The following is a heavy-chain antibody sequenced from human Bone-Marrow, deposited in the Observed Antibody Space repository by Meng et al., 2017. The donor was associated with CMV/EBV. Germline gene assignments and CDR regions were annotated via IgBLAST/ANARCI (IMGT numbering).Heavy chain of an antibody. CDR1: GGSISSSSYY. J-gene: IGHJ4*02. CDR3: ARKIEMATISGYFDY. Sequence: SETLSLTCTVSGGSISSSSYYWGWIRQPPGKGLEWIGSIYYSGSTYYNPSLKSRVTISVDTSKNQFSLKLSSVTVADTAVYYCARKIEMATISGYFDYWGQGTLVTVSS. V-gene: IGHV4-39*07. D-gene: IGHD5-24*01. CDR2: IYYSGST.